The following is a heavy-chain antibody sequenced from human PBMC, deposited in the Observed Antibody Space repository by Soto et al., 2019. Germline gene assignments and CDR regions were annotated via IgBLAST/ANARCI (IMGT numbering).Heavy chain of an antibody. Sequence: EVQLVESGGGLVKPGGSLRLSCVASGFTFSDYNMNWVRQAPGKGLEWVASIGSSGNYIFYADSVKGRFTISRDSAKNTLYLQMNSLRAEDTAVYYCARGDHGDHVLYVHHWGQGTLVTVSS. J-gene: IGHJ1*01. CDR3: ARGDHGDHVLYVHH. V-gene: IGHV3-21*01. CDR1: GFTFSDYN. D-gene: IGHD4-17*01. CDR2: IGSSGNYI.